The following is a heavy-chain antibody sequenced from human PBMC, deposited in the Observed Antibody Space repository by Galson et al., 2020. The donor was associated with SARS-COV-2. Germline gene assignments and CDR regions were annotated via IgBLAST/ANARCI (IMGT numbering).Heavy chain of an antibody. CDR1: GDSLSTYGYS. D-gene: IGHD2-8*01. CDR2: TYHSGST. V-gene: IGHV4-30-2*01. J-gene: IGHJ3*02. Sequence: SQTLSLTCAVSGDSLSTYGYSWSWILHPPGKGWEWIGYTYHSGSTQYNPSLESRVTISVDRSKNQFSLILDSVTAADTAEYYGGRFKREYALDMCGQGTMVTVSS. CDR3: GRFKREYALDM.